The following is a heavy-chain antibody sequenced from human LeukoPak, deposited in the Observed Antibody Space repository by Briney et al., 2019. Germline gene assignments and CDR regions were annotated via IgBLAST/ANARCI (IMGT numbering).Heavy chain of an antibody. CDR2: ISWNSGSI. CDR3: TKFPSRPFSIAY. Sequence: TGGSLRLSCAASGFTFDDYAMHWVRQAPGKGLEWVSGISWNSGSIGYADSVKGRFTISRDNAKNSLYLQMNSLRAEDTALYYCTKFPSRPFSIAYWGHGTLVTVSS. V-gene: IGHV3-9*01. J-gene: IGHJ4*03. CDR1: GFTFDDYA. D-gene: IGHD2/OR15-2a*01.